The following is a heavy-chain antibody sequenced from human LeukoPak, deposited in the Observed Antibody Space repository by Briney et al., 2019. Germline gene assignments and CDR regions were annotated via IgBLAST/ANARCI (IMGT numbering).Heavy chain of an antibody. D-gene: IGHD3-3*02. V-gene: IGHV3-53*01. CDR2: LYSGSDT. CDR1: GFTVSTNY. J-gene: IGHJ2*01. Sequence: GGSLRLSCAASGFTVSTNYMNWVRQAPGKGLEWASILYSGSDTYYAASVEGRFIISRDSSKNTLSLQMNDLRAEDTAVYYCARVGDHFHWYLDLWGRGTLVTVSS. CDR3: ARVGDHFHWYLDL.